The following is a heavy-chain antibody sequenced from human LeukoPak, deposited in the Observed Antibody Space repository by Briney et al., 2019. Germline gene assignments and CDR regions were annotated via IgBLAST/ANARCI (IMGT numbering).Heavy chain of an antibody. CDR3: ATTRYSGSYYTVGFDY. CDR1: GFTFSSYA. CDR2: ISSSSSYI. V-gene: IGHV3-21*01. J-gene: IGHJ4*02. Sequence: GGSLRLSCAASGFTFSSYAMSWVRQAPGKGLEWVSAISSSSSYIYYADSVKGRFTISRDNAKNSLYLQMNSLRAEDTAVYYCATTRYSGSYYTVGFDYWGQGTLVTVSS. D-gene: IGHD1-26*01.